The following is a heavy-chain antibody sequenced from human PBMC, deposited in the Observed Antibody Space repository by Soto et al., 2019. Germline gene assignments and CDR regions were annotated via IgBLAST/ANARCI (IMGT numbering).Heavy chain of an antibody. CDR1: GFTFSSYS. V-gene: IGHV3-48*02. J-gene: IGHJ6*02. CDR3: ASRTAIDYYYYGMDV. Sequence: GGSLRLSCAASGFTFSSYSMNWVRQAPGKGLEWVSYISSSSSTIYYADSVKGRFTISRDNAKNSLYLQMNSLRDEDTAVYYCASRTAIDYYYYGMDVWGQGTKVTVSS. CDR2: ISSSSSTI. D-gene: IGHD2-21*02.